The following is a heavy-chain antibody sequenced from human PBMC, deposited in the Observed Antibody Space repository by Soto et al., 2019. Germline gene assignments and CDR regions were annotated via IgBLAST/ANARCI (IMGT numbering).Heavy chain of an antibody. Sequence: QVHLVQSGAEVKKPGASVKVSCKGSGYAFTTYVITWVRQAPGQGLEWMGWISAHNGNTNYAQKLQGRVTVTRDTSTGTAYMELRSLRADDSAVDDCARGRYGDYGGQGALVTVSS. J-gene: IGHJ4*02. CDR2: ISAHNGNT. CDR3: ARGRYGDY. V-gene: IGHV1-18*01. CDR1: GYAFTTYV. D-gene: IGHD1-1*01.